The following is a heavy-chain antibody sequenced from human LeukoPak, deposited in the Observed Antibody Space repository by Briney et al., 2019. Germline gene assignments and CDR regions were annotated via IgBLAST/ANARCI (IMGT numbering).Heavy chain of an antibody. CDR1: GGSFSGYY. J-gene: IGHJ4*02. CDR2: INHSGST. D-gene: IGHD6-19*01. CDR3: ARLPTSSGRSFDY. Sequence: SETLSLTCAVYGGSFSGYYWSWIRQPPGKGLEWIGEINHSGSTNCNPSLKSRVTISVDTSKNQFSLKLSSVTAADTAVYYCARLPTSSGRSFDYWGQGTLVTVSS. V-gene: IGHV4-34*01.